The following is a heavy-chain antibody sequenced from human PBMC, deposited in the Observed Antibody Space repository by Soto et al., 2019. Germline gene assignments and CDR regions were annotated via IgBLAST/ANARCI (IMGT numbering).Heavy chain of an antibody. Sequence: SETLSLTCAVYGGSFSGYYWSWIRQPPGKGLEWIGEINHSGSTNYNPSLKSRVTISVDTSKNQFSLKLSSVTAADTAVYYCARGERGYTXGRSYYYYGMDVWGQGTTVTVS. J-gene: IGHJ6*02. V-gene: IGHV4-34*01. CDR1: GGSFSGYY. CDR3: ARGERGYTXGRSYYYYGMDV. D-gene: IGHD5-18*01. CDR2: INHSGST.